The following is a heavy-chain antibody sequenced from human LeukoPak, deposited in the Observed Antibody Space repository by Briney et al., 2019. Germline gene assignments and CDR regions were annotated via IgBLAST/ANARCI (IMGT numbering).Heavy chain of an antibody. D-gene: IGHD1-7*01. CDR1: GYTFSDYY. Sequence: EASVKVPCKASGYTFSDYYILWVRQAPGQGLEWMGWVKPNSGGTYYAQKFQGRVTMTRDTSINTAYIQLSRLTSDDTAVYYCARGGYNWNYVADYWGQGTLVTVSS. V-gene: IGHV1-2*02. J-gene: IGHJ4*02. CDR2: VKPNSGGT. CDR3: ARGGYNWNYVADY.